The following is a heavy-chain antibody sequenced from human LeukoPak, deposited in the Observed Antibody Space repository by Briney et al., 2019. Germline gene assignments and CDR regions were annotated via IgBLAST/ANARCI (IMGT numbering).Heavy chain of an antibody. CDR3: ARTPYDSSGYFDY. V-gene: IGHV4-39*01. Sequence: PSETLSLTCTVSGGPINSNNFYWGWIRQPPGKGLEWIGTIYYSGNTYYNPSLKSRLTIFVDTSKNQFSLKLSSVTAADTAVYYCARTPYDSSGYFDYWGQGTLVTVSS. J-gene: IGHJ4*02. D-gene: IGHD3-22*01. CDR1: GGPINSNNFY. CDR2: IYYSGNT.